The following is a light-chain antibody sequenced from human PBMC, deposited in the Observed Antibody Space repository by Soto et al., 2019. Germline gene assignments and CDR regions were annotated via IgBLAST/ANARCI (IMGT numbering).Light chain of an antibody. J-gene: IGKJ2*01. V-gene: IGKV3-20*01. Sequence: EIVLTQSPGTLSLSPGERATLSCRASQSVSSSYLAGYQQKPGQAPRLLIYGASNRATGIPDRFSASGSGTDFTLTISRLEPEDSAVYYCQQYGSSPPYTFGQGTKLEIK. CDR3: QQYGSSPPYT. CDR1: QSVSSSY. CDR2: GAS.